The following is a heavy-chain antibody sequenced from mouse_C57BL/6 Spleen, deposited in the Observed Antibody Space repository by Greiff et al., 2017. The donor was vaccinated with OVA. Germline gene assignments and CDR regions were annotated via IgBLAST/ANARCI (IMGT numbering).Heavy chain of an antibody. CDR3: AREGVTFDY. D-gene: IGHD2-5*01. CDR1: GYSITSGYY. CDR2: ISYDGSN. J-gene: IGHJ2*01. Sequence: ESGPGLVKPSQSLSLTCSVTGYSITSGYYWNWIRQFPGNKLEWMGYISYDGSNNYNPSLKNRISITRDTSKNQFFLKLNSVTTEDTATYYWAREGVTFDYWGQGTTLTVSS. V-gene: IGHV3-6*01.